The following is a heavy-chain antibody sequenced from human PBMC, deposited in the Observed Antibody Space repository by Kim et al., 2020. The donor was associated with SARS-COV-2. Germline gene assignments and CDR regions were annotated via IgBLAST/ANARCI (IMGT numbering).Heavy chain of an antibody. CDR2: INPNSGGT. J-gene: IGHJ2*01. D-gene: IGHD6-13*01. CDR1: GYTFTGYY. Sequence: ASVKVSCKASGYTFTGYYMHWVRQAPGQGLEWMGWINPNSGGTNYAQKFQGRVTMTRDTSISTAYMELSRLRSDDTAVYYCARVPDSSSWYPYWYFDLWGRGTLVTVSS. CDR3: ARVPDSSSWYPYWYFDL. V-gene: IGHV1-2*02.